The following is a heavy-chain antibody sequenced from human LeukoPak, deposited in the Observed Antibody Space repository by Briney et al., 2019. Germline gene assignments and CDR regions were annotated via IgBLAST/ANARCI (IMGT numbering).Heavy chain of an antibody. V-gene: IGHV4-4*07. Sequence: SETLSLTCTVSGGSISGYYWTWIRQPADKRLEWLGRMYTSGDTYYNPALRSRLTLSLDTAKNQISLKLTSVTAADTAVYYCARDEVGGVKYWGQGTLVTVSS. D-gene: IGHD3-16*01. CDR2: MYTSGDT. J-gene: IGHJ4*02. CDR1: GGSISGYY. CDR3: ARDEVGGVKY.